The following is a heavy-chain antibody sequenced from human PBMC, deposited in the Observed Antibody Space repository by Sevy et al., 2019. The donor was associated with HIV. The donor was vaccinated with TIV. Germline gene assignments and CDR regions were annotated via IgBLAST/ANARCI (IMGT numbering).Heavy chain of an antibody. Sequence: GGCLRLYCVASGFTFSSYNFNWVRQAPGKGLELISFINSGSTIISHADSVKGRFTISRDSAKKSVYLQMNSLRVEDTAVYYCARDGGYSDYGMDLWGQGTTVTVSS. V-gene: IGHV3-48*01. D-gene: IGHD2-15*01. J-gene: IGHJ6*02. CDR2: INSGSTII. CDR3: ARDGGYSDYGMDL. CDR1: GFTFSSYN.